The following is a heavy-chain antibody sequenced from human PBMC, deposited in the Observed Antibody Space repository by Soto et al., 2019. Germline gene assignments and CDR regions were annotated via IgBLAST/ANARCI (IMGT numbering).Heavy chain of an antibody. D-gene: IGHD3-22*01. CDR2: ISSNGGST. J-gene: IGHJ3*02. CDR3: VKVGPTHYYDSSGYYAFDI. Sequence: PGGSLRLSCSASGFTFSSYAMHWVRQAPGKGLEYVSAISSNGGSTYYADSVKGRFTISRDNSKNTLYLQMSSLRAEDTAVYYCVKVGPTHYYDSSGYYAFDIWGQGTMVTVS. V-gene: IGHV3-64D*06. CDR1: GFTFSSYA.